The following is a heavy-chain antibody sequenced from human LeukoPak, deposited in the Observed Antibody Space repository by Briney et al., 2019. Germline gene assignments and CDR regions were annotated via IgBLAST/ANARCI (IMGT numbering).Heavy chain of an antibody. CDR2: IYYSGTT. D-gene: IGHD2-15*01. J-gene: IGHJ4*02. CDR3: ARYSEPPRYFDC. V-gene: IGHV4-59*01. Sequence: SETLSLTCTVSGASISSYSWSWIRQPPGKGLEWIGYIYYSGTTNYNPSLKSRVTISVDTSNNQFSLRLTSVTAADTAVYYCARYSEPPRYFDCWGQGTLVTVSS. CDR1: GASISSYS.